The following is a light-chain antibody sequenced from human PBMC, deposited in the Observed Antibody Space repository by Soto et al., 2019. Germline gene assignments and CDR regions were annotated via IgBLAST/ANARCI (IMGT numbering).Light chain of an antibody. Sequence: EIVLTQSPGTLSLSPGERATLSCRASQSVSSSYLAWYQQKPGQAPRLLIHGVSTRATGIPDRFSGSGSGTDFTLTITRLEPEDSAVYHCHQYGNSPWTFGQGTKVEIK. CDR2: GVS. J-gene: IGKJ1*01. V-gene: IGKV3-20*01. CDR1: QSVSSSY. CDR3: HQYGNSPWT.